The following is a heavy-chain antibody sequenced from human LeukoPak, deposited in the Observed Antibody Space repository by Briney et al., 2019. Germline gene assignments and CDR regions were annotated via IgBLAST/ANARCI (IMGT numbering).Heavy chain of an antibody. J-gene: IGHJ4*02. CDR2: INAGNGNT. CDR3: ARDIGNGYSGYGVY. V-gene: IGHV1-3*01. D-gene: IGHD5-12*01. CDR1: GYTLTELS. Sequence: GASVKVSCKVSGYTLTELSMHWVRQAPGQRPEWMGWINAGNGNTKYSQKFQGRVTITRDTSASTAYMELSSLRSEDTAVYYCARDIGNGYSGYGVYWGQGTLVTVSS.